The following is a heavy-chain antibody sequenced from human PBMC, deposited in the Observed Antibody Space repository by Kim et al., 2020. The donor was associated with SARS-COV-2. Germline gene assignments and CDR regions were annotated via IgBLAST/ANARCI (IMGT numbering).Heavy chain of an antibody. Sequence: ARNVQGRATITADKSTSTAYMELSSLRSEDTAVYYCARFSGSYYYYYGMDVWGQGTTVTVSS. CDR3: ARFSGSYYYYYGMDV. J-gene: IGHJ6*02. D-gene: IGHD3-10*01. V-gene: IGHV1-69*02.